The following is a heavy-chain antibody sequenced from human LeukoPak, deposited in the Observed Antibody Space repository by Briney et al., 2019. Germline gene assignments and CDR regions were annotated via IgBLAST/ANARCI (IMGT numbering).Heavy chain of an antibody. CDR3: ARHRFSSSWYYFDY. D-gene: IGHD6-13*01. J-gene: IGHJ4*02. CDR2: IYYSGST. Sequence: PSETLSLTCAVYGGSFSGYYWSWIRQPPGKGLEWIGYIYYSGSTNYNPSLKSRVTISVDTSKNQFSLKLSSVTAADTAVYYCARHRFSSSWYYFDYWGQGTLVTVSS. V-gene: IGHV4-59*08. CDR1: GGSFSGYY.